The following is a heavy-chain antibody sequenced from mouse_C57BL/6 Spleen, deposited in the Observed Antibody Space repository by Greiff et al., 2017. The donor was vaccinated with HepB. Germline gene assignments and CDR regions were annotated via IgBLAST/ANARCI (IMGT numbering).Heavy chain of an antibody. D-gene: IGHD4-1*01. Sequence: ESGPGLVKPSQSLSLTCSVTGYSITSGYYWNWIRQFPGNKLEWMGYISYDGSNNYNPSLKNRISITRDTSKNQFFLKLNSVTTEDTATYYCAREGWDGDYYAMDYWGQGTSVTVSS. J-gene: IGHJ4*01. V-gene: IGHV3-6*01. CDR1: GYSITSGYY. CDR2: ISYDGSN. CDR3: AREGWDGDYYAMDY.